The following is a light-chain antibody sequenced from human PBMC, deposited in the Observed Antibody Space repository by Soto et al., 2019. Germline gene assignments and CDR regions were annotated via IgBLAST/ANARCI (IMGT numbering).Light chain of an antibody. CDR3: HQAKSFPLT. CDR1: QSIGNW. CDR2: AAS. V-gene: IGKV1-12*01. Sequence: DIQMTQSPSSVSASGGDRVTMTCRARQSIGNWLAWYQQKPGKAPKLLIYAASTLQGGVPSRFSGSGSGTDFTLTISSLQPDDFATYYCHQAKSFPLTFGQGTRL. J-gene: IGKJ5*01.